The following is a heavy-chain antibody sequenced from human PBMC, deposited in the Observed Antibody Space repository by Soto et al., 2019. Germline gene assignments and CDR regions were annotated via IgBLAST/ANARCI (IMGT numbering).Heavy chain of an antibody. J-gene: IGHJ5*02. CDR3: AKGDVIVVVTATPGGWFDP. Sequence: PGGSLRLSCAASGFTFSSYSMNWVRQAPGKGLEWVSSISSSSSYTYYADSVKGRFTISRDNSKNTLYLQMNSLRAEDTAVYYCAKGDVIVVVTATPGGWFDPWGQGTLVTVSS. CDR1: GFTFSSYS. D-gene: IGHD2-21*02. CDR2: ISSSSSYT. V-gene: IGHV3-21*04.